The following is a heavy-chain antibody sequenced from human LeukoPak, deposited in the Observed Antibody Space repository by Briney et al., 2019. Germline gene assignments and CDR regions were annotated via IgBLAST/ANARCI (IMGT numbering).Heavy chain of an antibody. Sequence: SSVNVSCKASGYTFTGYYMHWVRQAPGQGLEGMGWINPNSGGTNYAQKFQGRVTMTRDTSISTAYMELSRLRSDDTAVYYCARDYYGSGNDNWFDPWGQGALVTVSS. CDR2: INPNSGGT. CDR1: GYTFTGYY. D-gene: IGHD3-10*01. CDR3: ARDYYGSGNDNWFDP. J-gene: IGHJ5*02. V-gene: IGHV1-2*02.